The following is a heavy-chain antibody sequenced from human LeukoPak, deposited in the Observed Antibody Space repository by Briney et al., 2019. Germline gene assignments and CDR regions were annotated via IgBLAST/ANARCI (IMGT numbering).Heavy chain of an antibody. CDR1: GFTVSNNY. V-gene: IGHV3-23*01. D-gene: IGHD3-22*01. CDR2: ISGSGGST. CDR3: AKSITMIVVVIMGGGYFDY. J-gene: IGHJ4*02. Sequence: QSGGSLRLSCAASGFTVSNNYMSWVRQAPGKGLEWVSAISGSGGSTYYADSVKGRFTISRDNSKNTLYLQMNSLRAEDTAVYYCAKSITMIVVVIMGGGYFDYWGQGTLVTVSS.